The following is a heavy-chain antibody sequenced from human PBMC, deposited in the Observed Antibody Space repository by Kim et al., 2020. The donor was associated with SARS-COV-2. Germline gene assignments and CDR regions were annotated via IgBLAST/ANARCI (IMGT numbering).Heavy chain of an antibody. J-gene: IGHJ4*02. Sequence: GGSLRLSCAASGFSFSTSEMNWVRQAPGKGLEWISYISTSGSAMYYADSVKGRFTISRDNAKNSMYLQMNSLRAEDTALYYCARGRFAMGGQGTLVIVSS. CDR1: GFSFSTSE. CDR3: ARGRFAM. CDR2: ISTSGSAM. D-gene: IGHD2-2*01. V-gene: IGHV3-48*03.